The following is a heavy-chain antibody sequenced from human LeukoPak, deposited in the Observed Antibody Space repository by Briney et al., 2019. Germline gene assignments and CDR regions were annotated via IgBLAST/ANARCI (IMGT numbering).Heavy chain of an antibody. CDR3: ARDGFPAFFDY. CDR1: GGSFSGYY. V-gene: IGHV4-34*01. Sequence: SETLSLTCAVYGGSFSGYYWSWIRQPPGKGPEWIGEINHSGSTNYNPSLKSRVTISVDTSKNQFSLKLSSVTAADTAVYYCARDGFPAFFDYWGQGTLVTVS. D-gene: IGHD6-25*01. CDR2: INHSGST. J-gene: IGHJ4*02.